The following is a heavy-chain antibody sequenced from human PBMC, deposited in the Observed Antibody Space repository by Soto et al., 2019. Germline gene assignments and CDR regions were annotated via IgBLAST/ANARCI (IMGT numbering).Heavy chain of an antibody. Sequence: QVQLQESGPGLVKPSETLSLTCIVSGGSVSSGPYYWSWIRQPPGKGLECIGYIYSSGSANYIPSLSSRLTLSVDTSKHQFSLKLTSVTAADTAVYYCARVIAVGGTRWFDSWGQGTLVTVSS. V-gene: IGHV4-61*01. D-gene: IGHD6-19*01. CDR2: IYSSGSA. CDR3: ARVIAVGGTRWFDS. CDR1: GGSVSSGPYY. J-gene: IGHJ5*01.